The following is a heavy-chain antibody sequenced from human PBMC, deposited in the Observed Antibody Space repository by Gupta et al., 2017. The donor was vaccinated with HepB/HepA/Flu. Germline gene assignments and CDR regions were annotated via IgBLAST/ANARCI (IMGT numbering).Heavy chain of an antibody. D-gene: IGHD5-24*01. CDR2: ISTSGANT. CDR3: ASKMKTSKAFDV. CDR1: GFFFSGYD. V-gene: IGHV3-48*03. Sequence: QMVESGGGSVQPGGSRRLSCAASGFFFSGYDMTWVRQAPGKGLEWISYISTSGANTKYAASVEGRFTISRDNAKNSLYLQMNNLRGDDTATYYCASKMKTSKAFDVWGQGAEVTVSS. J-gene: IGHJ3*01.